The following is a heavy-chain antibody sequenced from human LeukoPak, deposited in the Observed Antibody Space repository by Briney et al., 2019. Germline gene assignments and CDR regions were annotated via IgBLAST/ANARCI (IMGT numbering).Heavy chain of an antibody. CDR2: IYYSGTT. D-gene: IGHD3-3*01. V-gene: IGHV4-39*07. J-gene: IGHJ4*02. CDR1: GGSITSNTNY. Sequence: TSETLSLTCTVSGGSITSNTNYWGWIRQPPGKGLEWIGNIYYSGTTYYNPSLKSRVTISVDTSKNQFSLKLSSVTAADTALYYCARANYYVFPSGYMTYYFDPWGQGALVTFSS. CDR3: ARANYYVFPSGYMTYYFDP.